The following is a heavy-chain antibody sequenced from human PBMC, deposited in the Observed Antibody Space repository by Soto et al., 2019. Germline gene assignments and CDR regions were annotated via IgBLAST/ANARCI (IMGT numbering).Heavy chain of an antibody. V-gene: IGHV3-33*01. Sequence: GGSLRLSCAASGFTFSSYGMHWVRQAPGKGLEWVAVIWYDGSNKYYADSVKGRFTISRDNSKNTLYLQMNSLRAEDTAVYYCARAVRGSRSLNWFDPWGQGTLVTVSS. D-gene: IGHD3-10*01. J-gene: IGHJ5*02. CDR2: IWYDGSNK. CDR1: GFTFSSYG. CDR3: ARAVRGSRSLNWFDP.